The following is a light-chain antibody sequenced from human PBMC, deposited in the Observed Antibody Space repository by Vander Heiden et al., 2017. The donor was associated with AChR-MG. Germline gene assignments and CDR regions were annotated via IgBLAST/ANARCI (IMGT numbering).Light chain of an antibody. J-gene: IGLJ3*02. CDR2: RDS. CDR3: ATWDDSLNGWV. CDR1: NSNIGGNT. Sequence: QSVLTQPPSASGTPGQTVTISCSGSNSNIGGNTVNWYHQLPGAAPKLLIYRDSQRPSGVPDRFSASKSGTSASLAVSGLQSEDEADYYCATWDDSLNGWVFGGGTKLTVL. V-gene: IGLV1-44*01.